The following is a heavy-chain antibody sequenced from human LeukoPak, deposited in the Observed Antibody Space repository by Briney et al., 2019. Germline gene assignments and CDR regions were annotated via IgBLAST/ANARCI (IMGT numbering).Heavy chain of an antibody. D-gene: IGHD3-3*01. Sequence: GGSLRLSCAASGFTFSSYAMSWVRQAPGKGLEWVSAISGSGGTTYYADSVKGRFTISRDNSKNTLYLQVNSLRAEDTAVYFCAKYNYDFWSGYPHYFDYWGQGTLVTVSS. J-gene: IGHJ4*02. CDR2: ISGSGGTT. CDR1: GFTFSSYA. CDR3: AKYNYDFWSGYPHYFDY. V-gene: IGHV3-23*01.